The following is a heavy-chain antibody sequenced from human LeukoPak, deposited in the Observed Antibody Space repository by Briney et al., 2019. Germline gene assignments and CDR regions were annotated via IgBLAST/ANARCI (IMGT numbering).Heavy chain of an antibody. CDR2: INHSGST. CDR1: GGSFSGYY. Sequence: SETLSLTCAVYGGSFSGYYWSWIRQPPGKGLEWIGKINHSGSTNYNPSLKSRVTISVDTSKNQFSLKLSSVTAADTAVYYCARGPRRGYSGYDSTPRYGMDVWGKGTTVTVSS. D-gene: IGHD5-12*01. V-gene: IGHV4-34*01. J-gene: IGHJ6*04. CDR3: ARGPRRGYSGYDSTPRYGMDV.